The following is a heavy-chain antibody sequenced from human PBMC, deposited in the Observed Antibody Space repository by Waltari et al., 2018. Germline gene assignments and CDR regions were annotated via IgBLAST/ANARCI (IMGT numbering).Heavy chain of an antibody. CDR3: AREGTYYDFWSGYYTGGYYYYGMDV. J-gene: IGHJ6*02. CDR2: INAGNGNT. D-gene: IGHD3-3*01. CDR1: GYTFTSYA. Sequence: QVQLVQSGAEVKKPGASVKVSCKASGYTFTSYAMHWVRQAPGQRLEGMGWINAGNGNTKYSQKFQGRVTITRDTSASTAYMELSSLRSEDTAVYYCAREGTYYDFWSGYYTGGYYYYGMDVWGQGTTVTVSS. V-gene: IGHV1-3*01.